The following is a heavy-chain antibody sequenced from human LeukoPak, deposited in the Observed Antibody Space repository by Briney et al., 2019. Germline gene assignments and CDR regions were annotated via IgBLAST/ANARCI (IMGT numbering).Heavy chain of an antibody. CDR3: ASLIWGGGFDI. D-gene: IGHD3-16*01. J-gene: IGHJ3*02. Sequence: GGSLRLSYTASGFTFSTYWMSWVRQAQGKGLEWVANIKQDGSEIYYVDSVKGRFTISRDNAKNSLYLQMNNLRAEDTAVYYCASLIWGGGFDIWGQGTMVTVSS. CDR1: GFTFSTYW. V-gene: IGHV3-7*01. CDR2: IKQDGSEI.